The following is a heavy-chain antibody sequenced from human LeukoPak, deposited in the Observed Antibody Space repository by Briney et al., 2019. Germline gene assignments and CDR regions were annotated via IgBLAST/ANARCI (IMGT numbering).Heavy chain of an antibody. CDR3: ARGLRYGSGSLVANY. D-gene: IGHD3-10*01. Sequence: ASVKVSCKASGYTCISYDINWVRQATGQGLEWMGWMNPNSGNTGYAQKFQGRVTMTRNTSISTAYMELSSLRSEDTAVYYCARGLRYGSGSLVANYWGQGTLVTVSS. CDR2: MNPNSGNT. V-gene: IGHV1-8*01. CDR1: GYTCISYD. J-gene: IGHJ4*02.